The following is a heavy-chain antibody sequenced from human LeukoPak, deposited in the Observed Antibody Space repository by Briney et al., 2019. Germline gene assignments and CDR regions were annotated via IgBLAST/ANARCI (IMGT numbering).Heavy chain of an antibody. Sequence: GGSLRLSCAASGFTFSSYAMSWVRQAPGKGLEWVSAISGSGGSTYYADSVKGRFTISRDNSKNTLYLQMNSLRAEDTAVYYRTDNTFGELHFDYWGQGTLVTVSS. CDR3: TDNTFGELHFDY. J-gene: IGHJ4*02. V-gene: IGHV3-23*01. CDR2: ISGSGGST. D-gene: IGHD1-26*01. CDR1: GFTFSSYA.